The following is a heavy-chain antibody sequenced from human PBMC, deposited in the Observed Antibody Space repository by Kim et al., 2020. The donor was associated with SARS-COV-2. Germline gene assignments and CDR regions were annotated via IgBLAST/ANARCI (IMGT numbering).Heavy chain of an antibody. CDR3: ARSGWGYYYGSGSPRFDP. Sequence: SETLSLTCAVYGGSFSGYYWSWIRQPPGKGLEWIGEINHSGSTNYNPSLKSRVTISVDTSKNQFSLKLSSVTAADTAVYYCARSGWGYYYGSGSPRFDPWGQGTLVTVSS. CDR1: GGSFSGYY. V-gene: IGHV4-34*01. D-gene: IGHD3-10*01. CDR2: INHSGST. J-gene: IGHJ5*02.